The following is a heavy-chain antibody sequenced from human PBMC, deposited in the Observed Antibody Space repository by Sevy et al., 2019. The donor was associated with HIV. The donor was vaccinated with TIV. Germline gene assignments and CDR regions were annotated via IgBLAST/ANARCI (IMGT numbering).Heavy chain of an antibody. J-gene: IGHJ4*02. CDR1: GFTFGDYA. V-gene: IGHV3-49*04. CDR3: TRWKGLQSIFDY. D-gene: IGHD1-1*01. CDR2: LKSKADGGTV. Sequence: GGSLRLSCTTSGFTFGDYAMNWVRQAPGKGLEWVAFLKSKADGGTVDHAASVKGRFTISRDDSKSIAYLQMNDLTTEDTGVYYCTRWKGLQSIFDYLGQGALVTVSS.